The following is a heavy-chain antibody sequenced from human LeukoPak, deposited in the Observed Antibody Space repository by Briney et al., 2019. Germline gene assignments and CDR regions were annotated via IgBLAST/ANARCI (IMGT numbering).Heavy chain of an antibody. Sequence: SETLSLTCTVSGVSISSSNSYWGWIRQPPGTGLEWIGSIYYSGNTYYNASLKSQVSISIDTSKNQFSLRLTSVTAADAAVYYCARQTGSGLFILPGGQGTLVTVSS. V-gene: IGHV4-39*01. D-gene: IGHD3/OR15-3a*01. CDR1: GVSISSSNSY. J-gene: IGHJ4*02. CDR3: ARQTGSGLFILP. CDR2: IYYSGNT.